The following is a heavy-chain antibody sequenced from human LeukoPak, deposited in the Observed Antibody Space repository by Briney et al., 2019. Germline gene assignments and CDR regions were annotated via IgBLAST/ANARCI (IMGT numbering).Heavy chain of an antibody. D-gene: IGHD3-3*01. V-gene: IGHV3-64*01. J-gene: IGHJ4*02. CDR2: ISSNGGST. CDR3: AREGDFGVVTTQSNYFDY. Sequence: GGSLRLSCAASGFTFSSYAMHWVRQAPGKGLEYVSAISSNGGSTYYANSVKGRYTISRDNSKNTLYLQMGSLRAEDMAVYYCAREGDFGVVTTQSNYFDYWGQGTLVTVSS. CDR1: GFTFSSYA.